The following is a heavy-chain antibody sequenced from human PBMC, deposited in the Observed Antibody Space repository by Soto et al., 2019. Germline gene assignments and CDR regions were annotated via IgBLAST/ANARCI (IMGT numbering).Heavy chain of an antibody. V-gene: IGHV3-74*01. Sequence: EVQLVEAGGGVVQPGGSLRLSCAASGCTFSTNLMHWVRQGPGKGLVWVSRINSDGTTAAYADSVQGRFTISRDNAKNTLYLHMTSLRGEDTAVYYCAKDGEGVANFDYWGQGTLVTVSS. CDR3: AKDGEGVANFDY. J-gene: IGHJ4*02. CDR2: INSDGTTA. CDR1: GCTFSTNL. D-gene: IGHD3-10*01.